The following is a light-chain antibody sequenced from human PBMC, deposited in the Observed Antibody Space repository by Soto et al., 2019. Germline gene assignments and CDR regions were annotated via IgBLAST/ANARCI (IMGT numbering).Light chain of an antibody. J-gene: IGKJ5*01. CDR1: QDMSSY. V-gene: IGKV1-9*01. Sequence: IQLTQSPSSLSASVGDSVTITCRASQDMSSYLAWYQQKPGKAPNPLIYAASALQSGVPSRFSGSGSGTDFTLTINSLQPEDFATYYCQQLKSYPITFGQGTRLEIK. CDR2: AAS. CDR3: QQLKSYPIT.